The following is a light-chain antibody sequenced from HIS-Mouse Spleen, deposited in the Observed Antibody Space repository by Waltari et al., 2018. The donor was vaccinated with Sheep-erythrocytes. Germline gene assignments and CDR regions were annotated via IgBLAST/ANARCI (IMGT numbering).Light chain of an antibody. Sequence: DIQLTQSPSFLSASVGDRVTITCRASQGISSYLAGDQQKPGKAPKLLIYAASTLQSGVPSRFSGSGSGTEFTLTISSLQPEDFATYYCQQLNSYPHTFGQGTKLEIK. CDR1: QGISSY. J-gene: IGKJ2*01. CDR3: QQLNSYPHT. V-gene: IGKV1-9*01. CDR2: AAS.